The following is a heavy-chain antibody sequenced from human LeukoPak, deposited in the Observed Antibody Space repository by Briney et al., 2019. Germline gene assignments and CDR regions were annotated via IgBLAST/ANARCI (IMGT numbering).Heavy chain of an antibody. CDR2: VNSDGSIT. CDR1: GFTFASYW. CDR3: AREPGGYYDSSGFLDY. D-gene: IGHD3-22*01. J-gene: IGHJ4*02. V-gene: IGHV3-74*01. Sequence: SGGSLRLSCAASGFTFASYWMHWVRQAPGKGLVWVSRVNSDGSITNYADSVKGRFTITRDSAKNTLYLQMNSLRAEDTAEYFCAREPGGYYDSSGFLDYWGQGTVVTVSS.